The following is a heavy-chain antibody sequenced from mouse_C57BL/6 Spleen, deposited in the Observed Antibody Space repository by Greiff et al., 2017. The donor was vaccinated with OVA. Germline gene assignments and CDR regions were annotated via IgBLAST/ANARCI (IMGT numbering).Heavy chain of an antibody. CDR1: GYTFTSYW. CDR3: ARGVDDYEEDY. V-gene: IGHV1-53*01. D-gene: IGHD2-4*01. CDR2: INPSNGGT. Sequence: QVQLQQSGTELVKPGASVKLSCKASGYTFTSYWMHWVKQRPGHGLEWIGNINPSNGGTNYNEKFKSKATLTVDKSSSTAYMQLSSLPSEDSAVYYCARGVDDYEEDYWGQGTTLTVSS. J-gene: IGHJ2*01.